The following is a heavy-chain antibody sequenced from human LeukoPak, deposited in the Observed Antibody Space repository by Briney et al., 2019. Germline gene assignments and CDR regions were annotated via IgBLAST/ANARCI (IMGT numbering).Heavy chain of an antibody. CDR3: ARCRYGPGSYSQD. CDR1: GFNFRAYW. J-gene: IGHJ4*02. Sequence: PGGSLRLSCTTSGFNFRAYWMAWVRQAPGKGLEWVSYNSSSGSTIYYADSVKGRFTISRDNAKNSLYLQMNSLRAEDTAVYYCARCRYGPGSYSQDWGQGTLVTVSS. D-gene: IGHD3-10*01. V-gene: IGHV3-11*01. CDR2: NSSSGSTI.